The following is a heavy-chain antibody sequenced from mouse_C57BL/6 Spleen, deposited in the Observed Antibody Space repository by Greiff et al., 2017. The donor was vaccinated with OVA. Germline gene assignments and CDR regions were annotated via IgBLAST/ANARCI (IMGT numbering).Heavy chain of an antibody. CDR3: ARGDYGSSYYFDY. Sequence: VQRVESGPELVKPGASVKISCKASGYAFSSSWMNWVKQRPGKGLEWIGRIYPGDGDTNYNEKFKSKATLTVDKSSSTAYMQLSSLTSEDSAVYYCARGDYGSSYYFDYWGQGTTRTVSS. J-gene: IGHJ2*01. V-gene: IGHV1-82*01. CDR2: IYPGDGDT. CDR1: GYAFSSSW. D-gene: IGHD1-1*01.